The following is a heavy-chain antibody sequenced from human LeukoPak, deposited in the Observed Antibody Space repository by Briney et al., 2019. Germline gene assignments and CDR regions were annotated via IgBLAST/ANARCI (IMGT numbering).Heavy chain of an antibody. CDR2: IIPILGIA. CDR1: GGTFSSYA. CDR3: ARDDVGRWFDP. J-gene: IGHJ5*02. D-gene: IGHD3-10*01. V-gene: IGHV1-69*04. Sequence: ASVKVSCKASGGTFSSYAISWVRQAPGQGLEWMGRIIPILGIANYAQKFQGRVTITADKSTSTAYMELSGLRSEDAAVYYCARDDVGRWFDPWGQGTLVTVSS.